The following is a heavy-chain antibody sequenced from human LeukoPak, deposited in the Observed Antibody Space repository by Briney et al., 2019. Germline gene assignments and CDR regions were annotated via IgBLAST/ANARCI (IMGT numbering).Heavy chain of an antibody. CDR3: ARSPFLGSYYMDV. CDR1: GFTFSSYW. V-gene: IGHV3-7*01. J-gene: IGHJ6*03. Sequence: VGSLRLSCAASGFTFSSYWMSSVRQAPGKGLEWVAIIKQDGSEKYYVDSVKGRFTISRDNAKNSLYLQMNSLRAEDTAVYYCARSPFLGSYYMDVWGKGTTVTVSS. CDR2: IKQDGSEK. D-gene: IGHD2/OR15-2a*01.